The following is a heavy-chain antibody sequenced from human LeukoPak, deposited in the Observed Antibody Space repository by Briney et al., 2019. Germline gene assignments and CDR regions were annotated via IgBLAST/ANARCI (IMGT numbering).Heavy chain of an antibody. V-gene: IGHV4-38-2*01. CDR2: IYHSGYA. J-gene: IGHJ5*02. Sequence: SETLSLTYAVSGYSINSGYSWTWLRPRPGKGLEWIGNIYHSGYAYYNPSLKSGVTILLDASKNQFSLRLSSVTAADTAVYYCARNSSLTTLKGGWFDPWGQGTLVTVSS. D-gene: IGHD4-11*01. CDR1: GYSINSGYS. CDR3: ARNSSLTTLKGGWFDP.